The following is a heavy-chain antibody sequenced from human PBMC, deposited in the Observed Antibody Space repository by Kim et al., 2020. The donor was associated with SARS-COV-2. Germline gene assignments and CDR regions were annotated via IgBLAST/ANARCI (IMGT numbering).Heavy chain of an antibody. D-gene: IGHD3-10*01. Sequence: GGSLRLSCAASGFIFSSYSMNWVRQAPGKGLEWVSYISSGSSTIYYADSVKGRFTISRDNAKNSLHLQMNTLRDEDTAVYYCARALMVRGVIMDYWGQGTLVTVSS. CDR3: ARALMVRGVIMDY. CDR1: GFIFSSYS. CDR2: ISSGSSTI. V-gene: IGHV3-48*02. J-gene: IGHJ4*02.